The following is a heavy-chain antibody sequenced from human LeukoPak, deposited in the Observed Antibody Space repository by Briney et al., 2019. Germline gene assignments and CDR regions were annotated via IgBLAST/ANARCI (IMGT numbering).Heavy chain of an antibody. CDR2: INHSGST. V-gene: IGHV4-34*01. D-gene: IGHD2-21*01. CDR1: GGSFSGYY. J-gene: IGHJ6*03. CDR3: ARGVGIPYYYMDV. Sequence: PSETLSLTCAVYGGSFSGYYWSWIRQPPGKGLEWIGEINHSGSTNYHPSLKSRVTISVDTSKNQFSLKLSSVTAADTAVYYCARGVGIPYYYMDVWGKGTTVTVSS.